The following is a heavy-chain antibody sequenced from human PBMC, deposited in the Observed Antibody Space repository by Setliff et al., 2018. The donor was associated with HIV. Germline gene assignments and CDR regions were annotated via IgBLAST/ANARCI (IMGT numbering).Heavy chain of an antibody. Sequence: GGSLRLSCAASGFTFSDYYMDWVRQAPGKGLEWVGRTRNKANTYTTKYAASVKGRFTISRDDSKNSLYLQMNSLKTEDTAVYFCARGESFYDSSGNYFDYWGQGTLVTVLL. CDR3: ARGESFYDSSGNYFDY. J-gene: IGHJ4*02. CDR1: GFTFSDYY. D-gene: IGHD3-22*01. CDR2: TRNKANTYTT. V-gene: IGHV3-72*01.